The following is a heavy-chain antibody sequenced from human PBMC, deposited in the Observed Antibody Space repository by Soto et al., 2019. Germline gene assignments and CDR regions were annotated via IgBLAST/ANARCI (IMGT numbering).Heavy chain of an antibody. CDR3: TRDLGVGATTDFDY. V-gene: IGHV3-49*04. Sequence: GGSLRLSCTASGFTFGDYAMSWVRQAPGKGLEWVGFIRSKAYGGTTEYAASVKGRFTISRDDSKSIAYLQMNSLKTEDTAVYYCTRDLGVGATTDFDYWGQGTLVTVSS. CDR2: IRSKAYGGTT. J-gene: IGHJ4*02. D-gene: IGHD1-26*01. CDR1: GFTFGDYA.